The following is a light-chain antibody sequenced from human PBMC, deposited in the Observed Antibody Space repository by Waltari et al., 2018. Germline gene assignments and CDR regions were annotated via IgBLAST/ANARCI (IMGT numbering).Light chain of an antibody. J-gene: IGKJ1*01. Sequence: DVVMTQTPLSSPVTLGQPASISCSSSQSLVHRDGSTYFSWLQQRPGQPPRLLIYKISNRFSGVPDRFSGSGAETDFTLTISRVEPEDVGIYYCMQSTHLPWTFGQGTKVEIK. CDR1: QSLVHRDGSTY. CDR2: KIS. V-gene: IGKV2-24*01. CDR3: MQSTHLPWT.